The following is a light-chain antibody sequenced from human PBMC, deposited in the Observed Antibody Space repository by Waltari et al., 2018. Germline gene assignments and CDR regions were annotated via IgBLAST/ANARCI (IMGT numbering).Light chain of an antibody. V-gene: IGKV3D-7*01. Sequence: EIVLTQSPTSMTVSQGERVTISCTASSSVSTSYLHWYQQKPGFPPRLLVYSISSLASGVPARFSGSGSGTSYTLTISSMEAEDAANYYCQQGHSIPYSFGQGTKVEIK. CDR1: SSVSTSY. J-gene: IGKJ2*03. CDR2: SIS. CDR3: QQGHSIPYS.